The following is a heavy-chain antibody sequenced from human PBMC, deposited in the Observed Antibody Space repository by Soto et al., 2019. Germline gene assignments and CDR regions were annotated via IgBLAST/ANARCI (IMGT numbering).Heavy chain of an antibody. D-gene: IGHD3-10*01. CDR2: INPNSGGT. CDR3: AREGLYGAGTGSHYYYGMDV. J-gene: IGHJ6*02. Sequence: QVQLVQSGAEVKKPGASVKVSCKASGYTFTGYYMHWVRQAPGQGLEWMGWINPNSGGTNYAQKFQGRVTMTRDTFISTAYMELSRLRSDDTAVYYCAREGLYGAGTGSHYYYGMDVWGQGTTVTVSS. V-gene: IGHV1-2*02. CDR1: GYTFTGYY.